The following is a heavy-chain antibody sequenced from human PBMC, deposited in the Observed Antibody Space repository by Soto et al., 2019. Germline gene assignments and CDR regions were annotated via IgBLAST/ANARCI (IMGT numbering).Heavy chain of an antibody. Sequence: SETLSLTCAVYGGPFSGYYWSWIRQPPGKGLEWIGEINHSGSTNYNPSLKSRVTISVDTSKNQFSLKLSSVTAADTAVYYCARGGPGTQPGYWFDPWGQGTLVTVSS. CDR3: ARGGPGTQPGYWFDP. J-gene: IGHJ5*02. D-gene: IGHD1-1*01. V-gene: IGHV4-34*01. CDR2: INHSGST. CDR1: GGPFSGYY.